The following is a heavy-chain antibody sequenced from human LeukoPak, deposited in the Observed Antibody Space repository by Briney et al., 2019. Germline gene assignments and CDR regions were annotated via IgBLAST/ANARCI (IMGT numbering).Heavy chain of an antibody. J-gene: IGHJ3*02. Sequence: SVKISCKASGGTFSSYAISWVRQAPGQGLEWMGGIIPIFGTANYAQKFQGRVTITADESTSTAYIELSSLRSEDTAVYYCAREGPYRAAFDIWVQGTMVTVSS. CDR3: AREGPYRAAFDI. CDR1: GGTFSSYA. CDR2: IIPIFGTA. V-gene: IGHV1-69*01.